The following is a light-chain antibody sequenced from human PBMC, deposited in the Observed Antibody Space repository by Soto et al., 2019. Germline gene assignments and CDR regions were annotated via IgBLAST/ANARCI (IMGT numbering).Light chain of an antibody. CDR3: QQRTNWLWT. Sequence: EIVLTQSPGTLSLSPGERATLSCRASQNIRSNYVAWYQQKPGQAPRLLIFDASYRAAGIPARFRGSGSGTDFTLTIDSLEPEDFAVYYCQQRTNWLWTFGPGTKVDIK. CDR1: QNIRSNY. V-gene: IGKV3D-20*02. J-gene: IGKJ1*01. CDR2: DAS.